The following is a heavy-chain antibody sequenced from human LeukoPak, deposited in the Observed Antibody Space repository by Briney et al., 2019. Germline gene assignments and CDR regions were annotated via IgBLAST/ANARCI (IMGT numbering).Heavy chain of an antibody. J-gene: IGHJ4*02. Sequence: SETLSLTCAVYGGSFSGYYWSWIRQPPGKGLEWIGEINHSGSTNYNPSLKSRVTISVDTSKNQFSLKLSSVTAADTAVYYCARGYSYGYFDYWGQGTLVTVSS. CDR1: GGSFSGYY. CDR3: ARGYSYGYFDY. CDR2: INHSGST. D-gene: IGHD5-18*01. V-gene: IGHV4-34*01.